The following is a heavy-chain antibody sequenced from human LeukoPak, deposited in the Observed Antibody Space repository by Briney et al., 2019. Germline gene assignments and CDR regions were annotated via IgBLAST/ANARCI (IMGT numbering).Heavy chain of an antibody. D-gene: IGHD2-2*01. Sequence: GGSLRLSCAAAGFTFSSYGMSWVRQAPGKGLEWVSSISGSGSNTYQPDSVKGRFTISRDNSKNTLYPQMNSLRADDAAVYYCAKAIVAGAPGRFDYWGQGTLVTVSS. CDR3: AKAIVAGAPGRFDY. CDR2: ISGSGSNT. V-gene: IGHV3-23*01. J-gene: IGHJ4*02. CDR1: GFTFSSYG.